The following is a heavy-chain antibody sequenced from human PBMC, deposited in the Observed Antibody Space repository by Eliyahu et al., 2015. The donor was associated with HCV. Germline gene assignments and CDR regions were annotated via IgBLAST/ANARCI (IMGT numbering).Heavy chain of an antibody. CDR2: IYSGGWP. V-gene: IGHV3-53*02. Sequence: EVQLVETGGGLIQPGGSLRLSCAASGFTVSSNYMSWVRQAPGKGLEWVSVIYSGGWPHSAHSVKGRFTISRDNSKNTLYLQMNSLRAEDTAVYYCARDHYYDRYFQHWGQGTLVTVSS. CDR3: ARDHYYDRYFQH. J-gene: IGHJ1*01. CDR1: GFTVSSNY. D-gene: IGHD3-22*01.